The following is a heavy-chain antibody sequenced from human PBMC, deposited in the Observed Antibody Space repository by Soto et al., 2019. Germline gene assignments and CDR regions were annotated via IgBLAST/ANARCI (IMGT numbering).Heavy chain of an antibody. CDR1: GFIVSNNY. CDR3: ARYRHLGDLEH. V-gene: IGHV3-53*01. J-gene: IGHJ4*02. Sequence: GGSVRLSCAASGFIVSNNYMSWVRQAPGKGLEWVSVIYAGGRTSYADSVKGRFTISRDNSKNTLYLQMNSLRAEDTAVYYCARYRHLGDLEHWGQGTLVSVSS. CDR2: IYAGGRT.